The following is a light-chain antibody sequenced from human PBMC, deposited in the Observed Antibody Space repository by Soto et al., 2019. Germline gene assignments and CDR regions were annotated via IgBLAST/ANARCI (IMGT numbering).Light chain of an antibody. Sequence: LTPRRSASESTGQSVTISCNESSSNIGSNYVYWYQQLPGTAPKLLIYRNNQRPSGVPDRFSGSKSGTSASLAISGLRSEDEADYYCAAWDDSLSGDYVFGTGTKVTVL. CDR3: AAWDDSLSGDYV. J-gene: IGLJ1*01. CDR1: SSNIGSNY. V-gene: IGLV1-47*01. CDR2: RNN.